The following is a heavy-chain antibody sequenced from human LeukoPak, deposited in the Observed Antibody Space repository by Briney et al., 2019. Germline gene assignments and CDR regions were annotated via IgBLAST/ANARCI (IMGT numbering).Heavy chain of an antibody. V-gene: IGHV3-48*03. J-gene: IGHJ4*02. D-gene: IGHD3-16*01. CDR1: GFTFSSYA. CDR3: ARGNGGSRDFDY. Sequence: PGGSLRLSCAASGFTFSSYAMNWVRQAPGKGLEWVSYISSSGSTIYYADSVKGRFTISRDNAKNSLYLQMNSLRAEDTAVYYCARGNGGSRDFDYWGQGTLVTVSS. CDR2: ISSSGSTI.